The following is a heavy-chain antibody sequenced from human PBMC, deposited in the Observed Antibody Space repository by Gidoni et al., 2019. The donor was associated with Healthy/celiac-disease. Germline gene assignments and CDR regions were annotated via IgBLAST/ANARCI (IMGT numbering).Heavy chain of an antibody. Sequence: EVQLVESGGGMVKSGGSLRLSCAASGFTFSSYSMNWVRQAPGKGLEWVSTISSSSSYIYYADSVKGRVTISRDNAKNSLYLQMNSLRAEDTAVYYCARAYYYESSGPFDPWGQGTLVTVSS. CDR2: ISSSSSYI. CDR1: GFTFSSYS. CDR3: ARAYYYESSGPFDP. D-gene: IGHD3-22*01. V-gene: IGHV3-21*01. J-gene: IGHJ5*02.